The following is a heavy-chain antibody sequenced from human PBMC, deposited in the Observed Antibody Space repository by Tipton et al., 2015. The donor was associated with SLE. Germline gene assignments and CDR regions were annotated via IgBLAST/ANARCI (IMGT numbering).Heavy chain of an antibody. Sequence: LSLTCSVSGGSISNYYWSWIRQPPGKGLEWIGYVHYNGNNHNNPSLKSRLTISLDRSKNQFSLNLRSVTATDTAVYYCARGAYDWGSYFVDSWGQGTLVSVSS. CDR3: ARGAYDWGSYFVDS. CDR1: GGSISNYY. CDR2: VHYNGNN. V-gene: IGHV4-59*01. D-gene: IGHD7-27*01. J-gene: IGHJ5*01.